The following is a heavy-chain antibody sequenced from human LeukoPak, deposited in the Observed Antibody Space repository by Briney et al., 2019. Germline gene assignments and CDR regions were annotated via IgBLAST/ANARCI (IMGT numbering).Heavy chain of an antibody. CDR1: GGSISSYY. V-gene: IGHV4-59*01. CDR2: IYYSGST. Sequence: PSETLSLTCTVSGGSISSYYWSWIRQPPGKRLEWIGYIYYSGSTDYNPSLKSRVTISVDTSKNQFSLKLSSVTAADTAVYYCARDPGYSSGWYSDYWGQGTLVTVSS. J-gene: IGHJ4*02. D-gene: IGHD6-19*01. CDR3: ARDPGYSSGWYSDY.